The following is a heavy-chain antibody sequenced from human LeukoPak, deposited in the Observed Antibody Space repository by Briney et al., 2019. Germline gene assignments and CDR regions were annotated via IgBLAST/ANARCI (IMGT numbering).Heavy chain of an antibody. Sequence: GRSLRLSCAASGFTFDDYAMHWVRQAPGKGLEWVSGISWNSGSIGYADSVKGRFTISRDNAKSSLYLQMNSLRAEDTALYYCAITAGYWGQGTLVTVSS. CDR3: AITAGY. CDR2: ISWNSGSI. V-gene: IGHV3-9*01. CDR1: GFTFDDYA. D-gene: IGHD1-14*01. J-gene: IGHJ4*02.